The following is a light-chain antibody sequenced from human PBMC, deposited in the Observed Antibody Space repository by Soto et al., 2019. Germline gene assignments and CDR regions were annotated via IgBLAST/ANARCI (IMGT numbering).Light chain of an antibody. Sequence: DIQMTQSPSSLSASVGDRVTITCRASQSISNFLNWYQQKPGKAPKLLIYAACTLQSGVPSRFXASGSGTDFTLTISSLQPEDFGTYYYQQSYTTPITFAFGGATKVEIK. J-gene: IGKJ4*01. CDR2: AAC. CDR3: QQSYTTPITFA. V-gene: IGKV1-39*01. CDR1: QSISNF.